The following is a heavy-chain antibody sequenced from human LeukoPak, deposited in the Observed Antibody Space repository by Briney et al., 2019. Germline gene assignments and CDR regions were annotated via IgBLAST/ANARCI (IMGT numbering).Heavy chain of an antibody. CDR2: INPNSGGT. Sequence: ASVKVSCKASGYTFTGYYMHSVRQAPGQGLEWMGWINPNSGGTNYAQKFQGRVTMTRDTSISTAYMELSRLRSDDTAVYYCARVGGIAAAGQDYWGQGTLVTVSS. CDR1: GYTFTGYY. J-gene: IGHJ4*02. V-gene: IGHV1-2*02. D-gene: IGHD6-13*01. CDR3: ARVGGIAAAGQDY.